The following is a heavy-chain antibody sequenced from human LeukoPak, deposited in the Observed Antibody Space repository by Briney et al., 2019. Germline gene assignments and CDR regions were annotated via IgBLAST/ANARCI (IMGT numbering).Heavy chain of an antibody. V-gene: IGHV1-8*01. Sequence: GASVKVSCKASGYTFTSYDINWVRQATGQGLEWMGWMNPNSGNTGYAQKFQGRVTMTRNTSISTAYMELSGLRSEDTAVYYCARGLARNYDILTGSDYWGQGTLVTVSS. CDR3: ARGLARNYDILTGSDY. CDR2: MNPNSGNT. D-gene: IGHD3-9*01. CDR1: GYTFTSYD. J-gene: IGHJ4*02.